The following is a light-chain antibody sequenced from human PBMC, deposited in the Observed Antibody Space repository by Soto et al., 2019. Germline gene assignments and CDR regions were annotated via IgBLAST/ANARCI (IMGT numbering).Light chain of an antibody. CDR1: QNIRNY. CDR2: AAS. Sequence: DIQMTQSPSSLSASVGDRVTITCRASQNIRNYFNWYQQKPGDAPKLLIYAASTLQGAVPSRFSGSGSGTDFTLTISSLHPEDFATYHCQQGHCTPYTFGQGTRLEI. V-gene: IGKV1-39*01. J-gene: IGKJ2*01. CDR3: QQGHCTPYT.